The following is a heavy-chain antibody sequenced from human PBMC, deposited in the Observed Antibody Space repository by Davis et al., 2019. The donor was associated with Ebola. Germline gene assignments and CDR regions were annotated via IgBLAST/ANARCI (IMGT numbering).Heavy chain of an antibody. CDR1: GFTFSSSW. CDR3: ARGRDYDFWSGLDY. J-gene: IGHJ4*02. CDR2: INSDGSST. Sequence: PGGSLRLSCAASGFTFSSSWMHWVRQVPGKGLVWVSRINSDGSSTNYADSVKGRFTISRDNSKNTLYLQMNSLRAEDTAVYYCARGRDYDFWSGLDYWGQGTLVTVSS. D-gene: IGHD3-3*01. V-gene: IGHV3-74*01.